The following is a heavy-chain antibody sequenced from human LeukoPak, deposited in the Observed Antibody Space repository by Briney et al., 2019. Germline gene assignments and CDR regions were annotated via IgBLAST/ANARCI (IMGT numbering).Heavy chain of an antibody. CDR3: ARESVRLDHLYDYGEHRDHGHFDY. D-gene: IGHD4-17*01. Sequence: GASVKVSCKASGYTFASYYMHWVRQAPGQGLEWMGIINPSGGSTSYAQKFQGRVTMTGDTSTSTVYMELSSLRSEDTAVYYCARESVRLDHLYDYGEHRDHGHFDYWGQGTLVTVSS. V-gene: IGHV1-46*01. CDR1: GYTFASYY. CDR2: INPSGGST. J-gene: IGHJ4*02.